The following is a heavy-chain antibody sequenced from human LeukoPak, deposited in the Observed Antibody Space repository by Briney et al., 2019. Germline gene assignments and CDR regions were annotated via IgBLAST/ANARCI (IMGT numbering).Heavy chain of an antibody. D-gene: IGHD2-2*01. CDR3: ARTGGYCSSTSCYYYGWFDP. CDR2: INHSGST. CDR1: GGSFSGYY. J-gene: IGHJ5*02. V-gene: IGHV4-34*01. Sequence: SETLSLTCAVYGGSFSGYYWSWIRQPPGKGLEWIGEINHSGSTNYNPSLKSRVTISVDTSKNQFSLKLSSVTAADTAVYYCARTGGYCSSTSCYYYGWFDPWGQGTLVTVSS.